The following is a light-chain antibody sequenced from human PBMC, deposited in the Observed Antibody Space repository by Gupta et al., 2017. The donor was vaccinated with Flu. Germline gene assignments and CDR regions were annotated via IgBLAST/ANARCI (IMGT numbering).Light chain of an antibody. CDR2: GYT. Sequence: SNIGAGYDVHWYQHGPETAPKLLISGYTNRPAGVPDRFSGSRSGASASLAITGLLAEDEADYYCQSFDSNLSEVFGGGTKLTVL. V-gene: IGLV1-40*03. J-gene: IGLJ3*02. CDR3: QSFDSNLSEV. CDR1: SNIGAGYD.